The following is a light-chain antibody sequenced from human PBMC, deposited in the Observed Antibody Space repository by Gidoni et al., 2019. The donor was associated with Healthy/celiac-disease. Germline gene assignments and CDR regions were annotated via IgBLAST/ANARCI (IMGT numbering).Light chain of an antibody. J-gene: IGKJ2*01. CDR2: DAS. Sequence: EILLTPSPATLSLSPGERATLSCRASQSVSSYLAWYQQKPGQAPRRLIYDASNRATGIPARFSGRGSGTDFTLTISSLEPEDFAVYYCQQRSNWPGTFGQGTKLEIK. V-gene: IGKV3-11*01. CDR1: QSVSSY. CDR3: QQRSNWPGT.